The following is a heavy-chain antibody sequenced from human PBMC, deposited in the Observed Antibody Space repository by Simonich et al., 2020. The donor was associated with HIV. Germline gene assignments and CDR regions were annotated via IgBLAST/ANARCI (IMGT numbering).Heavy chain of an antibody. V-gene: IGHV3-23*01. CDR3: AKDPALQFFNWFDP. D-gene: IGHD3-3*01. CDR1: GFTFSSYA. CDR2: IRGSGGST. J-gene: IGHJ5*02. Sequence: EVQLLESGGGLVQPGGSLRLSCAASGFTFSSYAMSWVRQAPGKGMEGVSAIRGSGGSTYYADSVKGRFTISRDNSKNTLYLQMNSLRAEDTAVYYCAKDPALQFFNWFDPWGQGTLVTVSS.